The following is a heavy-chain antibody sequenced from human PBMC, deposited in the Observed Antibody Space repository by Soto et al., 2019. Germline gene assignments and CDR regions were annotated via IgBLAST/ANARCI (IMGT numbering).Heavy chain of an antibody. CDR3: AKDLYGSETYPYYCGLDV. D-gene: IGHD3-10*01. V-gene: IGHV3-30*18. CDR1: GFTCMRFG. Sequence: GSLRLACSASGFTCMRFGMHWVLQPPGKGLEWSAFISYEGSNRFYADSVKGRFTISRDHSKNTLYLQMNSLRPEDTAVYYCAKDLYGSETYPYYCGLDVWGQGPTVTVSS. J-gene: IGHJ6*02. CDR2: ISYEGSNR.